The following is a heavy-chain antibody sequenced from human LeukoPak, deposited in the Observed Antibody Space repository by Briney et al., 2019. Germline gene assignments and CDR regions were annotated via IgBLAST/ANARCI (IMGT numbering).Heavy chain of an antibody. CDR2: IKQDGSEK. J-gene: IGHJ4*02. Sequence: GGSLRLSCAASGFTFSDYYMSWIRQAPGKGLEWVANIKQDGSEKYYVDSVKGRFTISRDNAKNSMYLQMNSLRAEDTAVYYCASGGNMVGAKGFDYWGQGTLVTVSS. CDR1: GFTFSDYY. V-gene: IGHV3-7*03. D-gene: IGHD1-26*01. CDR3: ASGGNMVGAKGFDY.